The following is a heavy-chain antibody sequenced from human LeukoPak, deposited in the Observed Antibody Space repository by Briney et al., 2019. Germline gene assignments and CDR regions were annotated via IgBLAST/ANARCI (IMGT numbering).Heavy chain of an antibody. CDR2: IRSKANSYAT. D-gene: IGHD3-9*01. J-gene: IGHJ3*02. V-gene: IGHV3-73*01. Sequence: GGPLRLSWPAPGFTFMGLPIHWARQASGKGLEWVGRIRSKANSYATAYAASVKGRFTISRDDSKNTAYLQMNSLKTEDTAVYYCTALRYFDWPRIDAFDIWGQGTMVTVSS. CDR1: GFTFMGLP. CDR3: TALRYFDWPRIDAFDI.